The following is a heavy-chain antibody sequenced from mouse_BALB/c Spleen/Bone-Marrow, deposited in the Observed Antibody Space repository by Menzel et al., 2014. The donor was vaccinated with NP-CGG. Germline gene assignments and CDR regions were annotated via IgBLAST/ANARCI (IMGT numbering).Heavy chain of an antibody. J-gene: IGHJ4*01. Sequence: EVHLVESGGDLVKPGGSLKLSCAASGFTFSNYGMSWVRQTPDKRLEWVATISSGGSYTYFPDSVKGRFTISRDNAKNTLYLQMNSLKSEDAAMYYCARLTPDYAMDYRGQGTSVTVSS. D-gene: IGHD1-3*01. CDR2: ISSGGSYT. V-gene: IGHV5-6*01. CDR1: GFTFSNYG. CDR3: ARLTPDYAMDY.